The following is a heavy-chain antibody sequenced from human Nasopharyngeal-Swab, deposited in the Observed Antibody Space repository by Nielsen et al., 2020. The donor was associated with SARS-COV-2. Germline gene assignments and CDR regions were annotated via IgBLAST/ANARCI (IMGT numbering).Heavy chain of an antibody. CDR2: ISWHSGDI. Sequence: SLKISCAASGFTFSSYAMHWVRQTPGKGLEWVSGISWHSGDIVYTDSVKGRFTISRDNAKSSLYLQMNSLRAEDSALYYCVRGRGIAAAGKPYYFDYWGQGTLATVSS. D-gene: IGHD6-13*01. CDR1: GFTFSSYA. J-gene: IGHJ4*02. V-gene: IGHV3-9*01. CDR3: VRGRGIAAAGKPYYFDY.